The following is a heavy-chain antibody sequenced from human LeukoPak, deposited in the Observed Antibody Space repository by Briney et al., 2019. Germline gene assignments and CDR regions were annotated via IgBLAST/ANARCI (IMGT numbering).Heavy chain of an antibody. Sequence: GGSLRLSCAASGFTFSSYAMSWVRQAPGKGLEWVSVISSGSGTITHYADSVKGRFTISRDNSKNTLYLQMNSLRAEDTAVYYCARDSRLRLGDFDLWGRGTLVTVSS. CDR1: GFTFSSYA. D-gene: IGHD3-16*01. CDR3: ARDSRLRLGDFDL. V-gene: IGHV3-23*01. J-gene: IGHJ2*01. CDR2: ISSGSGTIT.